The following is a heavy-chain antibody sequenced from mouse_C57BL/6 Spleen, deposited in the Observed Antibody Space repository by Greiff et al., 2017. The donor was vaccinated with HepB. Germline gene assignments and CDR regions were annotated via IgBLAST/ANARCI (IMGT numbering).Heavy chain of an antibody. J-gene: IGHJ3*01. V-gene: IGHV1-59*01. Sequence: LKQPGAELVRPGTSVKLSCKASGYTFTSYWMHWVKQRPGQGLEWIGVIDPSDSYTNYNQKFKGKATLTVDTSSSTAYMQLSSLTSEDSAVYYCAGGAQATWFAYWGQGTLVTVSA. CDR2: IDPSDSYT. CDR1: GYTFTSYW. CDR3: AGGAQATWFAY. D-gene: IGHD3-2*02.